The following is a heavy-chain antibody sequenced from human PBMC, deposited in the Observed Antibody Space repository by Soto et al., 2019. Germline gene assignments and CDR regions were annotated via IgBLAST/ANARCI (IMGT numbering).Heavy chain of an antibody. J-gene: IGHJ4*02. CDR3: ARGDGRKVLRFLEWLPPPLDY. V-gene: IGHV4-59*01. Sequence: QVQLQESGPGLVKPSETLSLTCTVSGGSISSYYWSWIRQPPGKGLEWIGYIYYSGSTNYNPSLKSRVTISVDTSKNQFSLKLSSVTAADTAVYYCARGDGRKVLRFLEWLPPPLDYWGQGTLVTVSS. CDR1: GGSISSYY. D-gene: IGHD3-3*01. CDR2: IYYSGST.